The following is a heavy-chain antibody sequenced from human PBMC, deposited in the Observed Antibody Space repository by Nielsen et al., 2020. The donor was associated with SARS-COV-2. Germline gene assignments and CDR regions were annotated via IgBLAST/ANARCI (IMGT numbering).Heavy chain of an antibody. CDR3: ARDAPGWENNSFDS. CDR2: ISDSGSRI. D-gene: IGHD6-19*01. CDR1: GFTFSDYY. J-gene: IGHJ5*01. Sequence: GGSLRLSCAGSGFTFSDYYMSWIRQAPGKGLEWVAYISDSGSRIYYADSVKGRFTISRDNAKNSLYLQMNSLRDEDTAVYYCARDAPGWENNSFDSWGQGTLVIVSS. V-gene: IGHV3-11*04.